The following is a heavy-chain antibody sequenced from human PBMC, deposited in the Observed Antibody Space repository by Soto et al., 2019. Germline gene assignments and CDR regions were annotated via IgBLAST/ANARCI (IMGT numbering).Heavy chain of an antibody. Sequence: QVQLVQSGAEVKKPGASVKVSCKASGYTFTNYDINWVRQATGQGLEWVGWMTPISGDTGYAQNFQGRVTMTRDTPRSTAYLELSSLTSEDTAVYYCARNLYNTGSVDHWRQGTLVTVSS. J-gene: IGHJ4*02. CDR2: MTPISGDT. D-gene: IGHD3-10*01. CDR1: GYTFTNYD. CDR3: ARNLYNTGSVDH. V-gene: IGHV1-8*02.